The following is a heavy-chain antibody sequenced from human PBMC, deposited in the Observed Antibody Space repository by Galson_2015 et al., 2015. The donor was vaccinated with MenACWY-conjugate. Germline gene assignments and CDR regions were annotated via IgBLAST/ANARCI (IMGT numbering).Heavy chain of an antibody. CDR3: ARHPPGGRGMDV. Sequence: QSGAEVKQPGESLKISCKGSGYYFPSYWVAWVRQIPGKGLEWMGLISPGDSNTRYSPSFQGQVTIPADKAISTAYLQWSSVKASDTAMYYCARHPPGGRGMDVWGQGTTVTVSS. CDR1: GYYFPSYW. V-gene: IGHV5-51*01. D-gene: IGHD1-26*01. J-gene: IGHJ6*02. CDR2: ISPGDSNT.